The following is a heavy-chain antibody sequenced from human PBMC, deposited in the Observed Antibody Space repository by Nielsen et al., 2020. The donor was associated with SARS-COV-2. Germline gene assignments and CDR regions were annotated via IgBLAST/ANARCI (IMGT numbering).Heavy chain of an antibody. Sequence: SETLSLTCAVYGGSFSGYYWSWIRQPPGKGLEWIGEINHSGSTNYNPSLKSRVTISVDTSKNQFSLKLSSVTAADTAVYYCARGGYDWGHFDYWGQGTLVTVSS. CDR3: ARGGYDWGHFDY. CDR1: GGSFSGYY. V-gene: IGHV4-34*01. J-gene: IGHJ4*02. CDR2: INHSGST. D-gene: IGHD5-12*01.